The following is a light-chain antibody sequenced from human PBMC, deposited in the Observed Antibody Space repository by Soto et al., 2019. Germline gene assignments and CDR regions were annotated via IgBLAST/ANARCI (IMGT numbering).Light chain of an antibody. CDR1: QSISSW. CDR3: QQYNSYLWT. Sequence: DIQITQSPPTLSLTSGHRVTITCRASQSISSWLAWYQQKPGKAPKLLIYDASSLESGVPSRFSGSGSGTEFTLTISSLQADDFATYYCQQYNSYLWTFGQGTEVDIK. V-gene: IGKV1-5*01. CDR2: DAS. J-gene: IGKJ1*01.